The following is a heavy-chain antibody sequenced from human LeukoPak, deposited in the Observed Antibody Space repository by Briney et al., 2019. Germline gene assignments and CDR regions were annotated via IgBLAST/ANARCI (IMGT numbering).Heavy chain of an antibody. D-gene: IGHD3-22*01. CDR2: ISGSGGST. CDR3: ARENYYDSSGNFDY. CDR1: GFTFSSYA. Sequence: GGSLRLSCAASGFTFSSYAMSWVRQAPGKGLEWVSAISGSGGSTYYADSVKGRFTMSRDNSKNTLYLQMNSLRAEDTAVYYCARENYYDSSGNFDYWGQGTLVTVSS. V-gene: IGHV3-23*01. J-gene: IGHJ4*02.